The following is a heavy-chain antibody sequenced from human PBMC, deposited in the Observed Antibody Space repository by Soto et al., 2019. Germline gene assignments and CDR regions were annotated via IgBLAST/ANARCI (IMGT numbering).Heavy chain of an antibody. D-gene: IGHD2-21*01. V-gene: IGHV3-7*01. CDR2: ISGGATDK. CDR3: VREDWHRFDS. J-gene: IGHJ4*02. Sequence: EVQLVESGGGLVQPGGSLRLSCAASGFMFSAYWMSGVRQDPGKGLEWVATISGGATDKFYVDSVKGRFTISRDDTKNSLYLQMNSLRDEDTAVYYCVREDWHRFDSWGQGTLVTVSS. CDR1: GFMFSAYW.